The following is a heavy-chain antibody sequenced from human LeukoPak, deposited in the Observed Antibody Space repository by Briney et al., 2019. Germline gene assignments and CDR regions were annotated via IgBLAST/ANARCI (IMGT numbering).Heavy chain of an antibody. CDR1: GFTFSSYW. CDR3: ARHYDSTAYSLDY. Sequence: GGSLRVSCAASGFTFSSYWMTWVRQAPGKGLEGVANIKQDGSQKFYLDSVKGRFTISRDNAKESLFLQMNSLRAEDTAVYYCARHYDSTAYSLDYWGQGTLVTVSS. J-gene: IGHJ4*02. D-gene: IGHD3-22*01. CDR2: IKQDGSQK. V-gene: IGHV3-7*01.